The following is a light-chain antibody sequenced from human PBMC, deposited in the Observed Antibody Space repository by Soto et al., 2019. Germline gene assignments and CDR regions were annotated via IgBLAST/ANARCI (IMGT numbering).Light chain of an antibody. CDR1: QDINNY. CDR2: DAS. Sequence: DIQMTQSPSSLSASVGDRVTITCQASQDINNYLIWYQHKPGKAPKLLIYDASTLGKWVSSRFSRGGSGPHFTFTLSSLQPEDIAAYYCQKFDSVPCTFGQGTKLELK. CDR3: QKFDSVPCT. J-gene: IGKJ2*02. V-gene: IGKV1-33*01.